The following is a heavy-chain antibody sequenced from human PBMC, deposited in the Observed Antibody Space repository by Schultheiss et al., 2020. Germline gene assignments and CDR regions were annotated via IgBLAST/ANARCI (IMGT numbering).Heavy chain of an antibody. V-gene: IGHV3-66*02. D-gene: IGHD6-13*01. CDR2: IYSGGST. Sequence: GESLKISCAASGFTVSSNYMSWVRQAPGKGLEWVSVIYSGGSTYYADSVKGRFTISRDNSKNTLYLQMNSLRAEDTAVYYCAKAVGHSSSREFDPWGQGTLVTVSS. J-gene: IGHJ5*02. CDR3: AKAVGHSSSREFDP. CDR1: GFTVSSNY.